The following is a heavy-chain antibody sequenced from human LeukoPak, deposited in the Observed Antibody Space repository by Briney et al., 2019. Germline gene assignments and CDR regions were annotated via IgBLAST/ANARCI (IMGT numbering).Heavy chain of an antibody. CDR2: ISSSSSYI. D-gene: IGHD4-17*01. V-gene: IGHV3-21*01. CDR1: GFTFSSYS. Sequence: GGSLRLSCAASGFTFSSYSMNWVRQAPGKGLEWVSSISSSSSYIYYADSVKGRFTVSRDNAENSLYLQMNSLRADDTAVYYCARTLTTVTTLDYWGQGTLVTVSS. CDR3: ARTLTTVTTLDY. J-gene: IGHJ4*02.